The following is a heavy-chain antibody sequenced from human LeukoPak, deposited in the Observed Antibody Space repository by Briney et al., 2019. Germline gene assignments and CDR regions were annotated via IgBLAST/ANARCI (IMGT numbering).Heavy chain of an antibody. J-gene: IGHJ4*02. CDR1: GFTFSTYG. CDR3: AKDWDWELLIFDY. Sequence: GGTLRLSCAASGFTFSTYGMSWVRQAPGKGLEWVSGISGSGGSKYYADSVKGRFTISRDNSKNKLHLQMNSLRAEDTAIYYCAKDWDWELLIFDYWGQGTLVTVSS. V-gene: IGHV3-23*01. D-gene: IGHD1-26*01. CDR2: ISGSGGSK.